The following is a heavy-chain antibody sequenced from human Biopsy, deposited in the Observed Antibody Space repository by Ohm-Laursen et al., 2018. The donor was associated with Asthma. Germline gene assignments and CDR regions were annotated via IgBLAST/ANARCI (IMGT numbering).Heavy chain of an antibody. Sequence: SVKVSCKASGFSFDNYFMHWVRQAPGQGLEWMGIINPSGAGTRYAERFKGRLIVSRDASTSTAFMELRSLRSDDTAIYFCARARETTNYGDSDFDIWGQGTLITVSS. D-gene: IGHD2-8*01. J-gene: IGHJ4*02. CDR3: ARARETTNYGDSDFDI. CDR2: INPSGAGT. V-gene: IGHV1-46*02. CDR1: GFSFDNYF.